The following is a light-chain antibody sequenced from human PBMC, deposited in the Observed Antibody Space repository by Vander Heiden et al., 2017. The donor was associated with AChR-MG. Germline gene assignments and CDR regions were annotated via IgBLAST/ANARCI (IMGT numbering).Light chain of an antibody. CDR2: LGS. J-gene: IGKJ4*01. V-gene: IGKV2-28*01. CDR3: KQAQQTPHA. Sequence: IVMSQSPPSLPVTPGEPASISCRSSQSLLHSKGNNYLDWYLQKPGQSPQLLIYLGSNRDTGVPDRFSGSGSGTDFTLKISRVEAEDVGIYYCKQAQQTPHAFGGGTKVEIK. CDR1: QSLLHSKGNNY.